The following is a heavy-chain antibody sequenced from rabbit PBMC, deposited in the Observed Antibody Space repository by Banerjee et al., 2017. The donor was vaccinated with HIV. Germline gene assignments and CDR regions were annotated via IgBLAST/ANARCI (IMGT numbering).Heavy chain of an antibody. CDR3: ARGVNWYGYANF. V-gene: IGHV1S40*01. CDR2: IYTGSSGST. CDR1: GFSFSTSYY. J-gene: IGHJ4*01. Sequence: QSLEESGGDLVQPEGSLTLTCTASGFSFSTSYYMCWVRQAPGKGLEWIACIYTGSSGSTNYASWAKGRFTISKTSTTVTLQMTSLTAADTATYFCARGVNWYGYANFWGPGTLVTVS. D-gene: IGHD6-1*01.